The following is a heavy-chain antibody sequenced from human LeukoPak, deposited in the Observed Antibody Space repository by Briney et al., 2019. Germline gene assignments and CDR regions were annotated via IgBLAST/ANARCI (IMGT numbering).Heavy chain of an antibody. Sequence: SETLSLTCTVSGVSISGYYWNWIRQPPGKGLEWIGYIYYSGSTNYNPSLKSRVTVSLDTSKNQFSLKLSSVTAADTAVYYCARAQPDSVWGSYPRYFDYWGQGTLVTVSS. J-gene: IGHJ4*02. D-gene: IGHD3-16*01. V-gene: IGHV4-59*01. CDR2: IYYSGST. CDR3: ARAQPDSVWGSYPRYFDY. CDR1: GVSISGYY.